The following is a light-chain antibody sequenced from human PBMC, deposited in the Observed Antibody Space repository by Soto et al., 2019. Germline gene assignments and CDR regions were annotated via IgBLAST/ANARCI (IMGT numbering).Light chain of an antibody. CDR3: TSYAGGNNV. V-gene: IGLV2-8*01. CDR2: EVN. Sequence: QSALTPPPSASGSPGQSVTISCTGTSSDVGGYNYVSWYQQYPGKVPKLMVYEVNKRPSGVPDRFSGSKSGNTAALTVSGLQAEDEADYYCTSYAGGNNVFGTGTKLTV. J-gene: IGLJ1*01. CDR1: SSDVGGYNY.